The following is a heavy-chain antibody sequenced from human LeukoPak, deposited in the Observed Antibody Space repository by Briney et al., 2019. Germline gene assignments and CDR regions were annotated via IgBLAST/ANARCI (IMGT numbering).Heavy chain of an antibody. Sequence: GRSLRLSCPASGFTFSSFAVHWVRQAPAKGLEWVAVISYDGNNKYYADSVKGRFTISRDDSKSTLYLQMNSLRPEDTAVYYCARSGCSSTSCYMRGGYYYYYMDVWGKGTTVTVSS. J-gene: IGHJ6*03. CDR2: ISYDGNNK. CDR1: GFTFSSFA. V-gene: IGHV3-30*04. CDR3: ARSGCSSTSCYMRGGYYYYYMDV. D-gene: IGHD2-2*02.